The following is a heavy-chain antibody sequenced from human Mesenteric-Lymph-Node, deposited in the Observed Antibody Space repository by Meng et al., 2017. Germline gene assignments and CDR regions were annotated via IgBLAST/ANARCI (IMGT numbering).Heavy chain of an antibody. D-gene: IGHD5-18*01. V-gene: IGHV3-74*01. CDR2: IRSDGDLT. CDR3: ARDNDVDTAIVPTDY. J-gene: IGHJ4*02. Sequence: GESLKISCAASGFTLSSSWMHWVRQAPGKGLVWVARIRSDGDLTNYADSVRGRFTISRDTDKNTLYLQMSSLRADDTSVYYCARDNDVDTAIVPTDYWGQGTLVTVSS. CDR1: GFTLSSSW.